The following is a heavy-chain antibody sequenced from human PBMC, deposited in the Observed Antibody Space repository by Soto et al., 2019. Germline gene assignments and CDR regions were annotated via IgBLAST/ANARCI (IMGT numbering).Heavy chain of an antibody. CDR1: GVTVSTNG. Sequence: EVQLLESGGGLEQPGGSLRLSCAASGVTVSTNGMTWVRQAPGKGLEWVSTISGGGNTYYADSVKGRFSISRDNSKNTLFLQRSSLRVEDTAIYYCATGRMPTVRVGFDYWGQGTLVTVSS. J-gene: IGHJ4*02. V-gene: IGHV3-23*01. CDR2: ISGGGNT. D-gene: IGHD1-1*01. CDR3: ATGRMPTVRVGFDY.